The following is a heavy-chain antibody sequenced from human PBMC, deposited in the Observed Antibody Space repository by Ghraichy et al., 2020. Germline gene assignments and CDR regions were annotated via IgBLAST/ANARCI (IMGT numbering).Heavy chain of an antibody. CDR3: AKAVSGTYYAVDY. V-gene: IGHV3-43D*03. Sequence: GVLNISCAASGFTFDDYAMYWVRQVPGRSPQWVSVISWDGGRIYYADSAKGRFTISRDNTKNSLSLQMNSLRVEDTALYYCAKAVSGTYYAVDYWGQGTLVTVSS. J-gene: IGHJ4*02. CDR2: ISWDGGRI. CDR1: GFTFDDYA. D-gene: IGHD1-26*01.